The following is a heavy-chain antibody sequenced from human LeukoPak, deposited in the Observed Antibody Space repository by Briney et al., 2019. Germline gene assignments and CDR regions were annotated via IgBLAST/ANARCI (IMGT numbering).Heavy chain of an antibody. J-gene: IGHJ4*02. CDR2: IYHSGST. V-gene: IGHV4-30-2*01. Sequence: SQTLSLTCTVSGGSISSGGYYWSWIRQPPGRGLEWIGYIYHSGSTYYNPSLKSRVTISVDTSKNQFSLKLSSVTAADTAVYYCAREVRGVPDYWGQGTLVTVSS. D-gene: IGHD3-10*01. CDR1: GGSISSGGYY. CDR3: AREVRGVPDY.